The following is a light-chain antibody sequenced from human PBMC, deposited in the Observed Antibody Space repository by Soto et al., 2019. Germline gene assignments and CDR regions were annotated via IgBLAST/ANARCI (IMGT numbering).Light chain of an antibody. CDR3: AAWDDSLSGPGV. J-gene: IGLJ7*01. Sequence: QSVLTQPPSASGTPGQRVTISCSGSSSNIGNFYVYWYQQLPGTANKLLIYKNNQRPLWVPDRFSCSKSGTSASLAISGLRSEDEADYYCAAWDDSLSGPGVFGGGTQLTVL. CDR2: KNN. V-gene: IGLV1-47*01. CDR1: SSNIGNFY.